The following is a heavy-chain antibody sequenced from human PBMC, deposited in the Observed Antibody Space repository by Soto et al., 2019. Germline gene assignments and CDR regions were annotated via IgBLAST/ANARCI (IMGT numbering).Heavy chain of an antibody. CDR2: IYYSGST. J-gene: IGHJ6*02. D-gene: IGHD4-4*01. CDR1: Y. CDR3: ARDPTVNPPYYGMDV. Sequence: YWSWIRQPPGKGLEWIGYIYYSGSTNYNPSLKSRVTISVDTSKNQFSLKLSSVTAADTAVYYCARDPTVNPPYYGMDVWGQGTTVTVSS. V-gene: IGHV4-59*01.